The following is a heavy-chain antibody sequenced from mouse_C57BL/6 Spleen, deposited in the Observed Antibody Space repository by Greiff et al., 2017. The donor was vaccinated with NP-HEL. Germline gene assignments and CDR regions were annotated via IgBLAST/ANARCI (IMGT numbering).Heavy chain of an antibody. D-gene: IGHD1-1*01. V-gene: IGHV14-3*01. J-gene: IGHJ2*01. CDR3: ARAAEVATDY. Sequence: VQLQQSVAELVRPGASVKLSCTASGFNFTNTYMHWVKQRPEQGLEWIGRIDPANGSTKYDPKFQGKATMTADKSSNTAYMQLSSLTSEDSAIYYCARAAEVATDYWGQGTTVTVSS. CDR1: GFNFTNTY. CDR2: IDPANGST.